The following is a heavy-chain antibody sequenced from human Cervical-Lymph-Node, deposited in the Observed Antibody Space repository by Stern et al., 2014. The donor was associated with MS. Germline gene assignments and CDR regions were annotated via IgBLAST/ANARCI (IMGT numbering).Heavy chain of an antibody. CDR1: GYTFTNYA. CDR3: ARDNSGFQF. J-gene: IGHJ1*01. D-gene: IGHD6-19*01. CDR2: ISGYNGNT. Sequence: QVQLVESGAEVKKPGASVKVSCKASGYTFTNYAISWVRQAPGQGLEWMGWISGYNGNTNYDQKFQGRVTMTTDTSTNTAYMELRSLRSDDTGLYYCARDNSGFQFWGQGTLVTVSS. V-gene: IGHV1-18*01.